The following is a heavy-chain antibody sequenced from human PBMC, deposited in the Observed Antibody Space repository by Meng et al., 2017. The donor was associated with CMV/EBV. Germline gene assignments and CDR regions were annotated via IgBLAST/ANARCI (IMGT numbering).Heavy chain of an antibody. CDR3: ARGTEDYDFWLDY. J-gene: IGHJ4*02. V-gene: IGHV4-61*01. CDR1: GGSVSSGSYY. CDR2: IYYSGST. D-gene: IGHD3-3*01. Sequence: SETLSLTCTVSGGSVSSGSYYWSWIRQPPGKGLEWIGYIYYSGSTNYNPSLKSRVTISVDTSKNQFSLKLSSVTAADTAVYYCARGTEDYDFWLDYWGQGTLVTVSS.